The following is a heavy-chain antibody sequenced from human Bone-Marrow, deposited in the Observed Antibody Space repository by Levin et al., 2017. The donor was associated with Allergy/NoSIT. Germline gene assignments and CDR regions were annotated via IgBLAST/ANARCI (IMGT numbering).Heavy chain of an antibody. V-gene: IGHV2-5*01. J-gene: IGHJ4*02. Sequence: KTSGPTLVKPTQTLTLTCTFSGFSLTTPGESVGWIRQPPGKALEWLALIYWHDDKRYSPSLKNRLTITKDNSKNQVVLTMTRMDPVDTATYFCARAKFEILTGPFDYWGQGSLVTVSS. D-gene: IGHD3-9*01. CDR1: GFSLTTPGES. CDR3: ARAKFEILTGPFDY. CDR2: IYWHDDK.